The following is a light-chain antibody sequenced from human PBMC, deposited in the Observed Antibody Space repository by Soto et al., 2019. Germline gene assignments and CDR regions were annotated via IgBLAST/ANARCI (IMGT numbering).Light chain of an antibody. CDR3: SSYGGSNNLV. CDR2: EDN. Sequence: NFMLTQPHFVSESPGKTVTISCTRSSGSIASNYVQWYQQRPGSAPTTVIYEDNQRPSGVPDRFSGSKSGNKASLTVSGLQAEDEADYYCSSYGGSNNLVFGGGTKLTVL. V-gene: IGLV6-57*04. CDR1: SGSIASNY. J-gene: IGLJ2*01.